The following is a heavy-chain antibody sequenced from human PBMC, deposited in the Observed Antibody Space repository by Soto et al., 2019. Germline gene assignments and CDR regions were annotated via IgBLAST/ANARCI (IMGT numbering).Heavy chain of an antibody. CDR3: ASLGVGDWANYYYYYGMDV. J-gene: IGHJ6*02. CDR1: GFTFSVYA. Sequence: PGGSLRLSCAATGFTFSVYAMTWVRQAPGEGLEWVSAVTANGGSTYSADSVKGRFTISRDNSKNTLFLQMNSLRAEDTAAYYCASLGVGDWANYYYYYGMDVWGQGTTVTVSS. V-gene: IGHV3-23*01. CDR2: VTANGGST. D-gene: IGHD2-21*02.